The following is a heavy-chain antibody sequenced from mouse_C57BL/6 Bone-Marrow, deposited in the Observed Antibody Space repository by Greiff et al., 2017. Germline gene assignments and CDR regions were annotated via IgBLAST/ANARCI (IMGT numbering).Heavy chain of an antibody. CDR1: GYTFTGYW. J-gene: IGHJ1*03. CDR3: ARRYYGSSGDFDV. V-gene: IGHV1-9*01. D-gene: IGHD1-1*01. Sequence: QVQLQQSGAELMKPGASVKLSCTATGYTFTGYWIEWVKQRLGHGLEWIGEFLPGSGSTNYNEKFKGKVTFTADTSSNTAYMQLSSLTTEDSAINDWARRYYGSSGDFDVWGTGNTVTVSS. CDR2: FLPGSGST.